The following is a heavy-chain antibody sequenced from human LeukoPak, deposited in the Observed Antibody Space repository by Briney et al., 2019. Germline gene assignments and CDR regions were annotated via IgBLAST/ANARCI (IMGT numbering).Heavy chain of an antibody. CDR3: ARRSGHVSGSYYLFDY. CDR2: IYPGDSDT. Sequence: GESLKISCKGSGYCFNNYWIGWVPQIPGKGLEWMGIIYPGDSDTRYSPSFQGQVTISADKSIRTAYLQWSSLKASDTAMYYCARRSGHVSGSYYLFDYWGQGTLVTVSS. CDR1: GYCFNNYW. V-gene: IGHV5-51*01. D-gene: IGHD3-10*01. J-gene: IGHJ4*02.